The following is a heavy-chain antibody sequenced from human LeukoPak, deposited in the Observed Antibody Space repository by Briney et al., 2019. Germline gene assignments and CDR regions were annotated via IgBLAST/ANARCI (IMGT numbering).Heavy chain of an antibody. CDR1: GGSISSYY. Sequence: SETLSLTCTVSGGSISSYYWSWIRQPSGKGLEWIGYIYYSGSTNYNPSLKSRVTISVDTSKNQFSLKLCSVTAADTAVYYCARADHYYGSGSYDYWGQGTLVTVSS. D-gene: IGHD3-10*01. CDR2: IYYSGST. CDR3: ARADHYYGSGSYDY. V-gene: IGHV4-59*01. J-gene: IGHJ4*02.